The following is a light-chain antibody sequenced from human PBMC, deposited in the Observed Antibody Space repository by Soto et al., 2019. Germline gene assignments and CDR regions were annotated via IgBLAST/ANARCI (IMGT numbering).Light chain of an antibody. J-gene: IGKJ5*01. CDR3: QQYGSSPPIIT. CDR1: QSVSSSY. Sequence: EIVLTQSPGTLSLSPGERATLSCRASQSVSSSYLAWYQQKPDQAPRLLIYGASSRATGIPDRFSGSGSGTDFTLTISRLEPEDFAVYYCQQYGSSPPIITFGQGTRLEIK. V-gene: IGKV3-20*01. CDR2: GAS.